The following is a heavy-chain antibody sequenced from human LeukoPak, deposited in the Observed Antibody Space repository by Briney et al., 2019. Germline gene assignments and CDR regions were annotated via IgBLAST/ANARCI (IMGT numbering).Heavy chain of an antibody. Sequence: ASVKVSCKASGYTFTSYGINWVRQAPGQGLEWMGWISAYNGNTNYAQKLQGRVTMTTDTSTSTAYMELRSLRPDDTAVYYCARYGSGSYYTSFHMDVWGKGTTVTVSS. CDR3: ARYGSGSYYTSFHMDV. D-gene: IGHD3-10*01. CDR1: GYTFTSYG. V-gene: IGHV1-18*01. J-gene: IGHJ6*03. CDR2: ISAYNGNT.